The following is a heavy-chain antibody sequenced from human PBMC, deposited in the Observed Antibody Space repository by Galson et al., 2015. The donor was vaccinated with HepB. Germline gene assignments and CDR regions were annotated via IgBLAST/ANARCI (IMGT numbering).Heavy chain of an antibody. D-gene: IGHD2-21*02. V-gene: IGHV1-69*13. CDR3: ARDHCGGDCYYQWAAYYYYGMDV. J-gene: IGHJ6*02. CDR1: GGTFSSYA. Sequence: SVKVSCKASGGTFSSYAISWVQQAPGQGLEWMGGIIPIFGTANYAQKFQGRVTITADESTSTAYMELSSLRSEDTAVYYCARDHCGGDCYYQWAAYYYYGMDVWGQGTTVTVSS. CDR2: IIPIFGTA.